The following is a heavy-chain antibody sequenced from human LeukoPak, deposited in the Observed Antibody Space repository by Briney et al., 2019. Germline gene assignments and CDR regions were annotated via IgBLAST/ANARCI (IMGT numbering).Heavy chain of an antibody. CDR1: GGSISSYY. CDR3: ARVGGYCSSTSCYVAGWFDP. Sequence: PSETLSLTCTVSGGSISSYYWSWIRQPPGKGLEWIGYIYYSGSTNYNPSLKSRVTISVDTSKNQFSLKLSSVTAADTAVYYCARVGGYCSSTSCYVAGWFDPWGQGTLVTVSS. CDR2: IYYSGST. V-gene: IGHV4-59*01. D-gene: IGHD2-2*01. J-gene: IGHJ5*02.